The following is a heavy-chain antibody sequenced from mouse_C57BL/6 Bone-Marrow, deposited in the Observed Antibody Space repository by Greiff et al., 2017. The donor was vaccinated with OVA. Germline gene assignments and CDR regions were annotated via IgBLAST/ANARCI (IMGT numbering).Heavy chain of an antibody. D-gene: IGHD4-1*01. Sequence: QVQLQQSGPELVKPGASVKISCKASGYAFSSSWMNWVKQRPGQGLEWIGRIYPGDGDTNYNGKFKGKATLTADKSSSTAYMQLSSLTSEDSAVYFCARWDYYFDYWGQGTTLTVSS. CDR3: ARWDYYFDY. V-gene: IGHV1-82*01. J-gene: IGHJ2*01. CDR1: GYAFSSSW. CDR2: IYPGDGDT.